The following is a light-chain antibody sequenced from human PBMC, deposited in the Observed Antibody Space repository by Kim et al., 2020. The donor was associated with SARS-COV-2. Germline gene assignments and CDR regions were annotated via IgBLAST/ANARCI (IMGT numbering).Light chain of an antibody. CDR2: WAS. V-gene: IGKV4-1*01. J-gene: IGKJ5*01. CDR1: QSVLYSSNNKNC. Sequence: ATINCKSSQSVLYSSNNKNCLALYQQKPGQPPKLLIYWASTQESGVPDRFSGGGSGTDFTLNISSLQAEDVAVYYCQQYYRTPLTFGQGTRLEIK. CDR3: QQYYRTPLT.